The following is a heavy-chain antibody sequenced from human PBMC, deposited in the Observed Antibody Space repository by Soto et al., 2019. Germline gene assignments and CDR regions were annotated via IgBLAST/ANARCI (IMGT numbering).Heavy chain of an antibody. J-gene: IGHJ4*02. D-gene: IGHD1-7*01. Sequence: QVQLVESGGGLVKPGGSLRLSCAASGFTFSDYYMSWNHQAPGKGLEWVSYISSSSSYTNYADSVKGRFTISRDNAKNSLYLQMNSLRAEDTAVYYCARGGELASREYPSDYWGQGTLVTVSS. CDR2: ISSSSSYT. CDR3: ARGGELASREYPSDY. CDR1: GFTFSDYY. V-gene: IGHV3-11*06.